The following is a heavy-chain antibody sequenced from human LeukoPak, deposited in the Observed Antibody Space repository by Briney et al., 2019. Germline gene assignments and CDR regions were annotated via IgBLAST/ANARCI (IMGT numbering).Heavy chain of an antibody. D-gene: IGHD3-22*01. CDR1: GFTFSSYA. V-gene: IGHV3-23*01. J-gene: IGHJ3*02. CDR3: ARDKRTDSSGYYSDALDI. CDR2: ISGSGGST. Sequence: GGSLRLSCAASGFTFSSYAMSWVRQAPGKGLEWVSAISGSGGSTYYADSVKGRFTISRDNSKNTLYLQMNSLRAEDTAVYYGARDKRTDSSGYYSDALDIWGQGTMVTVSS.